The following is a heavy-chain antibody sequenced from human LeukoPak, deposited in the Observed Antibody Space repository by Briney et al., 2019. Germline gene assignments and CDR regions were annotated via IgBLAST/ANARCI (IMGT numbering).Heavy chain of an antibody. J-gene: IGHJ3*02. D-gene: IGHD5-12*01. V-gene: IGHV4-59*01. CDR1: GGSISSYY. CDR3: AIMDIVANLDAFDI. Sequence: SETLSLPFTVSGGSISSYYWSWIRPPLGKGLEWVGYIYYSGSTNYNPSLKSRVTISVDTSKNQFSLKLSSVTAADTAVYYCAIMDIVANLDAFDIWGQGTMVTVSS. CDR2: IYYSGST.